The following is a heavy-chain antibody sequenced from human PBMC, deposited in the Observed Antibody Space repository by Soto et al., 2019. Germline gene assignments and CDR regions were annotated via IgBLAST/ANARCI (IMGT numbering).Heavy chain of an antibody. CDR1: GGSISSSSFH. CDR2: IYYSGST. V-gene: IGHV4-39*01. J-gene: IGHJ5*02. D-gene: IGHD6-13*01. Sequence: QLQLQESGPGLVKPSETLSLTCTVSGGSISSSSFHWGWIRQPPGKGLEWIGSIYYSGSTYYSPSLRSRGTISVDTSKNQFSLKLSSVTAADTAVYYCARMERAAGTDWWFDPWGQGTLVTVSS. CDR3: ARMERAAGTDWWFDP.